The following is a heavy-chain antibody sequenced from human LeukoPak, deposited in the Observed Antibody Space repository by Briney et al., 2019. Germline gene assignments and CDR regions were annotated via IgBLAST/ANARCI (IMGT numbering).Heavy chain of an antibody. V-gene: IGHV1-2*02. CDR2: IHPDRGTT. D-gene: IGHD2-2*01. Sequence: ASVKVSCKASGYTFTGYYMHWVRQAPGQGLEWVGWIHPDRGTTNYAQKFQGRVTMTRDTSITAAYMELSRLRSDDTAVYYCARRYCSSTSCYYFDYWGQGTLVTVSS. CDR1: GYTFTGYY. CDR3: ARRYCSSTSCYYFDY. J-gene: IGHJ4*02.